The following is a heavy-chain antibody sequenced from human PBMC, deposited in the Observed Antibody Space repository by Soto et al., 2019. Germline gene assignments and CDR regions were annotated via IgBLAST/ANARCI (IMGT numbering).Heavy chain of an antibody. CDR3: ARDHFGYCSSTSCYADYYYGMDV. V-gene: IGHV4-4*02. Sequence: LSLTCAVSGGSISSSNWWSWVRQPPGKGLEWIGEIYHSGSTNYNPSLKSRVTISVDKSKNQFSLKLSSVTAADTAVYYCARDHFGYCSSTSCYADYYYGMDVWGQGTTVTVSS. J-gene: IGHJ6*02. D-gene: IGHD2-2*01. CDR1: GGSISSSNW. CDR2: IYHSGST.